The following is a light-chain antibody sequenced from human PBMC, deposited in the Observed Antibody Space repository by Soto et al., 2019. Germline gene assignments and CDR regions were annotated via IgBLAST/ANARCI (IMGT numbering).Light chain of an antibody. CDR1: QSVSSY. Sequence: EIVLTQSPATLSLSPGERATLSCRASQSVSSYLAWYQQEPGQAPRLLIYDASNRATGIPARFSGSGSGTDFTLTISSLEPEDFAVYYRQHRSNWPTTCAQGTRPEI. V-gene: IGKV3-11*01. CDR3: QHRSNWPTT. CDR2: DAS. J-gene: IGKJ5*01.